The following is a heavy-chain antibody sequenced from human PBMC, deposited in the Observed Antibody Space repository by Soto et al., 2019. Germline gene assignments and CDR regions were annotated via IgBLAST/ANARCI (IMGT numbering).Heavy chain of an antibody. J-gene: IGHJ5*02. CDR2: FDPEDGET. CDR3: ACVVGYYDSSGYLDP. V-gene: IGHV1-24*01. D-gene: IGHD3-22*01. CDR1: GYTLTELS. Sequence: ASVKVSCKVSGYTLTELSMHWVRQAPGKGLEWMGGFDPEDGETIYAQKFQGRVTMTEDTSTDTAYVELSSLRSEDTAVYYCACVVGYYDSSGYLDPWGQGTLVTVPQ.